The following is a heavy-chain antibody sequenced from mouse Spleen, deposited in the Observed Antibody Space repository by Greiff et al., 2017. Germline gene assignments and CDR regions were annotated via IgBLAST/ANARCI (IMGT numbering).Heavy chain of an antibody. CDR1: GYAFTNYL. Sequence: QVQLQQSGAELVRPGTSVKVSCKASGYAFTNYLIEWVKQRPGQGLEWIGVINPGSGGTNYNEKFKGKATLTADKSSSTAYMQLSSLTSEDSAVYFCARDSLRYFDVWGTGTTVTVSS. V-gene: IGHV1-54*01. CDR3: ARDSLRYFDV. CDR2: INPGSGGT. J-gene: IGHJ1*03.